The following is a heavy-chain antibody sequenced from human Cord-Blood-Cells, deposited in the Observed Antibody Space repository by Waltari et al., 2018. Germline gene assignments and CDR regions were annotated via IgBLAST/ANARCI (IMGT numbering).Heavy chain of an antibody. CDR1: GFTFGDYA. J-gene: IGHJ4*02. CDR3: TRERYYYDSSGYYLFDY. CDR2: IRSKAYGGTT. V-gene: IGHV3-49*05. Sequence: EVQLVESGGGLVKPGRSLRLSCTASGFTFGDYAMSWFRQAPWKGLEWVGFIRSKAYGGTTEYAASVKGRFTISRDDSKSIAYLQMNSLKTEDTAVYYCTRERYYYDSSGYYLFDYWGQGTLVTVSS. D-gene: IGHD3-22*01.